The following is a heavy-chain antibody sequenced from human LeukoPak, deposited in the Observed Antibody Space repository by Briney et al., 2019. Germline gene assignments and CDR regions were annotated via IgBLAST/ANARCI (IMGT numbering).Heavy chain of an antibody. D-gene: IGHD6-19*01. J-gene: IGHJ5*02. V-gene: IGHV1-18*01. CDR1: GYTFTSYG. CDR3: ARVCPRIESGWYASVWFDP. CDR2: ISAYNGNT. Sequence: GASVKVSCKASGYTFTSYGIGWVRQAPGQGLEWMGWISAYNGNTNYAQKLQGRVTMTTDTSTSTAYMELRSLRSDDTAVYYCARVCPRIESGWYASVWFDPWGQGTLVTVSS.